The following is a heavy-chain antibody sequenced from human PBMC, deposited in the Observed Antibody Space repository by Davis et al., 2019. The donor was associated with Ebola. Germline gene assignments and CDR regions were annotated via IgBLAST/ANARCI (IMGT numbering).Heavy chain of an antibody. J-gene: IGHJ4*02. CDR3: ASETTIFGARGFDY. CDR1: GYTFTGYY. D-gene: IGHD3-3*01. CDR2: INPNSGGT. Sequence: ASVKVSCKASGYTFTGYYMHWVRQAPGQGLEWMGWINPNSGGTNYAQKFQGRVTMTRDTSISTAYMELSRLRSDDTAVYYCASETTIFGARGFDYWGQGTLVTVSS. V-gene: IGHV1-2*02.